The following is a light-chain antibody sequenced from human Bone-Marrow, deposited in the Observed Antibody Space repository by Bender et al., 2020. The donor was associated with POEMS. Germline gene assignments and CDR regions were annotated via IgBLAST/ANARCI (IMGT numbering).Light chain of an antibody. Sequence: QSALTQPASVSRSPGQSITISCTGTTSNIGTYDLVSWYQQHPDKAPKLIIYEATKRPSGVSSRFSGSRSGNTASLTISGLQAEDEAHYYCCSYASRSTLVFGGGTKVAVL. V-gene: IGLV2-23*01. J-gene: IGLJ3*02. CDR1: TSNIGTYDL. CDR3: CSYASRSTLV. CDR2: EAT.